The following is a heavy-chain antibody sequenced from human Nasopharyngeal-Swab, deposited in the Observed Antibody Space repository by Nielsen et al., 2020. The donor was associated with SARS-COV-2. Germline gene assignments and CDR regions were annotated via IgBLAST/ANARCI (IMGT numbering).Heavy chain of an antibody. J-gene: IGHJ3*02. CDR3: ARVRFDWPYVADAFDI. Sequence: GESLKISCAASGFTFSSYGMHWVRQAPGKGLEWVAVIWYDGSNKYYADSVKGRFTISRDNSKNTLYLQTNSLRAEDTAVYYCARVRFDWPYVADAFDIWGQGTMVTVSS. CDR1: GFTFSSYG. D-gene: IGHD3-9*01. V-gene: IGHV3-33*01. CDR2: IWYDGSNK.